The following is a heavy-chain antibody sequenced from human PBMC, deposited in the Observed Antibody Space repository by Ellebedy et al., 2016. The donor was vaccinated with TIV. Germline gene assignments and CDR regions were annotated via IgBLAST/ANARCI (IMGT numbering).Heavy chain of an antibody. V-gene: IGHV3-30-3*01. CDR3: AIDPYNWNYVVWFDP. CDR1: GFTFSSYA. CDR2: ISYDGSNK. J-gene: IGHJ5*02. Sequence: GESLKISCAASGFTFSSYAMHWVRQAPGKGLEWVAVISYDGSNKYYADSVKGRFTISRDNSKNTLYLQMNSLRAEDTAVYYCAIDPYNWNYVVWFDPWGQGTLVTVSS. D-gene: IGHD1-7*01.